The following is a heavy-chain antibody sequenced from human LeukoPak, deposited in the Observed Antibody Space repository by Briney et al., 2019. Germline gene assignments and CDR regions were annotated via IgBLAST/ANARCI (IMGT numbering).Heavy chain of an antibody. CDR2: ISGSGGST. Sequence: ETLSLTCTVSGGSISSSSYYWGWIRQPPGKGLEWVSGISGSGGSTFYADSVKGRFTISRDNSKNTLYLQMNSLRAEDTAVYYCAKVGKWPQLHFDYWGQGTLVTVSS. D-gene: IGHD5-24*01. J-gene: IGHJ4*02. V-gene: IGHV3-23*01. CDR3: AKVGKWPQLHFDY. CDR1: GGSISSSSYY.